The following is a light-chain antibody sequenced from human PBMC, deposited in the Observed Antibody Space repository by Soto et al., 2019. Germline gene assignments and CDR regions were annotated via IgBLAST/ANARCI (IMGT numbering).Light chain of an antibody. V-gene: IGLV1-44*01. Sequence: QSVLTQPPSASGTPGQRVTISCTGSSSNVGSNTVNWYQQLPRTAPKLLIYSNSQRPSGVPDRFSGSKSGTSASLAISGLQSEDEADYYCAAWDDSLNGRVFGGGTKLTVL. CDR2: SNS. J-gene: IGLJ3*02. CDR1: SSNVGSNT. CDR3: AAWDDSLNGRV.